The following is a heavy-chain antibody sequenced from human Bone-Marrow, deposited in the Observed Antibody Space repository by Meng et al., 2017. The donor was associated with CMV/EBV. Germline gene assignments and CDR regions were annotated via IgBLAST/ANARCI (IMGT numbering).Heavy chain of an antibody. D-gene: IGHD2-2*01. CDR1: GFTFSSYA. Sequence: GESLKISCAASGFTFSSYAMHWVRQAPGKGLEWVAVISYDGSNKYYADSVKGRFTISRDNAKNSLYLQMNSLRAEDTAVYYCARGAPIVVVPAATPFFFDYWGQGTLVTVSS. J-gene: IGHJ4*02. CDR3: ARGAPIVVVPAATPFFFDY. CDR2: ISYDGSNK. V-gene: IGHV3-30-3*01.